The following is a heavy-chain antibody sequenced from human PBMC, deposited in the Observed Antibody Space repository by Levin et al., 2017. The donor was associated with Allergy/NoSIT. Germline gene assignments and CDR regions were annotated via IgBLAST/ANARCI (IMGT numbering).Heavy chain of an antibody. CDR1: GFTFSDYY. D-gene: IGHD6-6*01. Sequence: GESLKISCAGSGFTFSDYYMSWIRQPPGKGLEWVSYIGTSDSTIYYADSVKGRFTISRDNAKNSLYLQVNSLRAEDTAVYYCARALVANYYYGMDVWGQGTTVTVSS. CDR3: ARALVANYYYGMDV. J-gene: IGHJ6*02. CDR2: IGTSDSTI. V-gene: IGHV3-11*01.